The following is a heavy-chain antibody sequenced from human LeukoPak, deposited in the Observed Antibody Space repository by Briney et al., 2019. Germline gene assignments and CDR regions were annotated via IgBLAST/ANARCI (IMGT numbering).Heavy chain of an antibody. V-gene: IGHV3-30*02. CDR3: TKDWSSGSFNRAFDY. CDR2: IRDDGGDK. D-gene: IGHD1-26*01. Sequence: GGSLRLSCAASGLSFSTCGMHWVRQAPGKGLEWVAFIRDDGGDKYYADSVKDRFTISRDNSKNTLYLQLNSLRAEDTAVYYCTKDWSSGSFNRAFDYWGQGTLVTVSS. CDR1: GLSFSTCG. J-gene: IGHJ4*02.